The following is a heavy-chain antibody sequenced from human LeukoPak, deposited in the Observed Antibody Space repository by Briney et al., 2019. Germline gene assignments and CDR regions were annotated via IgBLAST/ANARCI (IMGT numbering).Heavy chain of an antibody. V-gene: IGHV3-48*04. J-gene: IGHJ4*02. CDR1: GFTFSTYS. CDR2: ISSSSSTI. D-gene: IGHD3-3*01. Sequence: GGSLRRSCAAFGFTFSTYSMNWVRQAPGKGLEWVSYISSSSSTIYYADSVKGRFTISRDNAKNSLYLQMNSLRAEDTAVYYCARETGVVIYYFDYWGQGTLVTVSS. CDR3: ARETGVVIYYFDY.